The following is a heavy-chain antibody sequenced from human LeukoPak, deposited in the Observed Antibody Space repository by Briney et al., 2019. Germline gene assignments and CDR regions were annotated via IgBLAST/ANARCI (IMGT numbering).Heavy chain of an antibody. V-gene: IGHV4-34*01. D-gene: IGHD1-26*01. CDR2: INHSGST. CDR1: GGSISSYY. J-gene: IGHJ4*02. CDR3: ARGPGGSYHDY. Sequence: PSETLSLTCTVSGGSISSYYWSWIRQPPGKGLEWIGEINHSGSTNYNPSLKSRVTISVDTSKNQFSLELSSVTAADTAVYYCARGPGGSYHDYWGQGTLVTVSS.